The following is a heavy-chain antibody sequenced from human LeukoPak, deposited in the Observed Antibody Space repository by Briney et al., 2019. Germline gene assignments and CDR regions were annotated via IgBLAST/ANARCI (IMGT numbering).Heavy chain of an antibody. CDR1: GFTFSSYA. Sequence: PGGSLRLSCAASGFTFSSYAMHWVRQAPGKGLEWVAVISYDGSDKYYADSVKGRFTISRDNSKNTLYLQMNSLRAEDTAVYYCAREGGWELAFDIWGQGTMVTVSS. CDR2: ISYDGSDK. J-gene: IGHJ3*02. D-gene: IGHD3-10*01. CDR3: AREGGWELAFDI. V-gene: IGHV3-30-3*01.